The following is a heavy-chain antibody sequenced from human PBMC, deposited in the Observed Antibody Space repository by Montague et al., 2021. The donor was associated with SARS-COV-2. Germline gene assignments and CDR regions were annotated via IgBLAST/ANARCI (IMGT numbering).Heavy chain of an antibody. D-gene: IGHD5-24*01. V-gene: IGHV3-7*01. J-gene: IGHJ6*02. CDR1: SISGYY. Sequence: SISGYYWGWVRQAPGKGLEWVANIKQDGSEKYYVDSVKGRFTISRDNAKNSLYLQMNSLRAEDTAVYYCAREGYGYNHYYYGMDVWGQGTTVTVSS. CDR2: IKQDGSEK. CDR3: AREGYGYNHYYYGMDV.